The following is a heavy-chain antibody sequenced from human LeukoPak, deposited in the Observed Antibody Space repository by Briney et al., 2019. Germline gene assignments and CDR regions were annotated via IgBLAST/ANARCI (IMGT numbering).Heavy chain of an antibody. Sequence: SETLSLTCTVSGGSISSSSYYWGWIRQPPGKGLEWIGSIYYSGSTYYNPSLKSRVTISVDTSKNQFSLKLSSVTAADTAVYYCAGEEAVAELDYWGQGTLVTVSS. J-gene: IGHJ4*02. CDR1: GGSISSSSYY. CDR3: AGEEAVAELDY. D-gene: IGHD6-19*01. V-gene: IGHV4-39*07. CDR2: IYYSGST.